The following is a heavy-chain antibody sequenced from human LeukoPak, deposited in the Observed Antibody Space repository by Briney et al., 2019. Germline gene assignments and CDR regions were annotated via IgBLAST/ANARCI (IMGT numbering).Heavy chain of an antibody. V-gene: IGHV3-48*03. CDR3: ARDWEYYYDSSGYSTHFDY. CDR1: GFTFSSYE. CDR2: ISSSGSTI. D-gene: IGHD3-22*01. Sequence: PGGSLRLSCAASGFTFSSYEMNWVRQAPGKGLEWVSYISSSGSTIYYADSVKGRFTISRDNAKNSLYLQMNSLRAEDTALYYCARDWEYYYDSSGYSTHFDYWGQGTLVTVSS. J-gene: IGHJ4*02.